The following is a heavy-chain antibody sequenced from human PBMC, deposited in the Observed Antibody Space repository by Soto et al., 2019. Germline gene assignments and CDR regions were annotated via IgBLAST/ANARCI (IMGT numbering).Heavy chain of an antibody. V-gene: IGHV1-2*02. Sequence: ASVKVSCKASGYTFTGYYIHWVREAPGQGLEWMGWINPQTGGTSYAQKFQGRVTLSRDTSINTAYLELSRLRFDDAAVYFCARERYQVISDGMDVWGQGTTVTV. J-gene: IGHJ6*02. CDR1: GYTFTGYY. D-gene: IGHD2-2*01. CDR3: ARERYQVISDGMDV. CDR2: INPQTGGT.